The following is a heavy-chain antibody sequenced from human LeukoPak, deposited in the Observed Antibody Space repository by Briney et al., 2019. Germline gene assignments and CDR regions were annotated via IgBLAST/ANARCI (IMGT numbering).Heavy chain of an antibody. CDR1: GYTFPGYY. CDR3: AREYYDILTGYQIDY. D-gene: IGHD3-9*01. V-gene: IGHV1-2*02. J-gene: IGHJ4*02. Sequence: ASVKVSCKASGYTFPGYYIHWVRQAPGQGLEWMGWINPNSDGTNYAQKFQGRVTMTRDTSISTAYMELSRLRSDDTTVYYCAREYYDILTGYQIDYWGQGTLVTVSS. CDR2: INPNSDGT.